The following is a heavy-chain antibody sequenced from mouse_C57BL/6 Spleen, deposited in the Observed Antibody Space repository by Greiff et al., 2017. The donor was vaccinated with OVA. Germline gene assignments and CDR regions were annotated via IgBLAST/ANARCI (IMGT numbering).Heavy chain of an antibody. D-gene: IGHD1-1*01. CDR1: GYTFTDYE. CDR2: IDPETGGT. Sequence: QVQLQQSGAELVRPGASVTLSCKASGYTFTDYEMHWVKQTPVHGLEWIGAIDPETGGTGYNQKFKGKAILTADKSSSTAYMELRSLTSEDSAVYYCTGGATGGWYFDVWGTGTTVTVSS. V-gene: IGHV1-15*01. J-gene: IGHJ1*03. CDR3: TGGATGGWYFDV.